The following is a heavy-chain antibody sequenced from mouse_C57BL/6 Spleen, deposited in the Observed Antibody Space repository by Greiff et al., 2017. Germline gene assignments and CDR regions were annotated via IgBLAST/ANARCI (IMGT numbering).Heavy chain of an antibody. CDR3: AAFLYAMDY. J-gene: IGHJ4*01. CDR2: IDPSDSYT. V-gene: IGHV1-69*01. Sequence: QVQLQQPGAELVMPGASVKLSCKASGYTFTSYWMHWVKQRPGQGLEWIGEIDPSDSYTNYNQKFKGKSTLTVDKSSSTAYMQLSSLTSEDSAVYYCAAFLYAMDYWGQGTSVTVSS. CDR1: GYTFTSYW.